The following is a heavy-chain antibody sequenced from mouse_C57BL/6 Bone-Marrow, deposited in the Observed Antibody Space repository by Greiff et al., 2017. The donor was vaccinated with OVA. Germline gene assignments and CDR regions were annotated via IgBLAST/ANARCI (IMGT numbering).Heavy chain of an antibody. D-gene: IGHD4-1*01. Sequence: EVKLMESGGGLVQPGGSLKLSCAASGFTFSDYYMYWVRQTPEKRLEWVAYISNGGGSTYYPDTVKGRFTISRDNAKNTLYLQMSRLKSEDTAMYYCARHWEDYWGQGTSVTVSS. CDR3: ARHWEDY. CDR1: GFTFSDYY. J-gene: IGHJ4*01. CDR2: ISNGGGST. V-gene: IGHV5-12*01.